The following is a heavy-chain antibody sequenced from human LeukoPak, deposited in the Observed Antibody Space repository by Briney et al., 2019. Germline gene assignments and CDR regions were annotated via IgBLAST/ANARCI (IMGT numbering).Heavy chain of an antibody. Sequence: PGGSLRLSCAASGFTFSSYAMSWFRQAPGKGLEWVAFIRRKDYGGTTEYAASVKGRFTISRDDSKSIAYLLMNSLKTEDTAVYYCTRGRLYYGSGTYYNPYFDYWGQGTLVTVSS. V-gene: IGHV3-49*03. D-gene: IGHD3-10*01. CDR3: TRGRLYYGSGTYYNPYFDY. CDR2: IRRKDYGGTT. J-gene: IGHJ4*02. CDR1: GFTFSSYA.